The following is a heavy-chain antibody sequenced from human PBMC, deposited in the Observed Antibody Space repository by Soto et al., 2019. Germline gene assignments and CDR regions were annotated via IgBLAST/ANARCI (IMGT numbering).Heavy chain of an antibody. CDR3: AAFLLEVATVQY. CDR2: IYYTGTT. CDR1: GASASSGDFY. D-gene: IGHD2-21*02. Sequence: QVQLRESGPGLVKPSETLSLTCMISGASASSGDFYWTWIRQSPGRGLEWIGQIYYTGTTKFHSSLKSRMTISTDKSQTQFSLNLKSVTSADTAVYYCAAFLLEVATVQYWGRGILVTVSS. V-gene: IGHV4-61*08. J-gene: IGHJ4*02.